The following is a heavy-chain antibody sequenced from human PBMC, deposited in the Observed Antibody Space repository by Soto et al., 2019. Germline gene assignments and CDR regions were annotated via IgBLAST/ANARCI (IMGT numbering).Heavy chain of an antibody. D-gene: IGHD5-12*01. CDR1: GYTFTSYA. V-gene: IGHV1-3*01. CDR2: INAGNGNT. J-gene: IGHJ6*02. Sequence: GASVKVSCKASGYTFTSYAMHWVRQAPGQRLEWMGWINAGNGNTKYSQKFQGRVTITRDTSESTAYMELSSLRAEDTAVYYCARYLDGGNQGWLRFSYGMDFWGQGTTVTVSS. CDR3: ARYLDGGNQGWLRFSYGMDF.